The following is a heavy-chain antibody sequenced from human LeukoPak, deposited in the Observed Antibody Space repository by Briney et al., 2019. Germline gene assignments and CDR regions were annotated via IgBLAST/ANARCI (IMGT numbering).Heavy chain of an antibody. CDR1: GFTFSSYS. CDR2: ISSSSSTI. J-gene: IGHJ3*02. V-gene: IGHV3-48*01. D-gene: IGHD3-10*01. CDR3: ARDPGEKRAFDI. Sequence: GGSLRLFCAASGFTFSSYSMNWVRQAPGKGLEWVSYISSSSSTIYYADSVKGRFTFSRDNAKNSLYLQMNSLRAEDTAVYYCARDPGEKRAFDIWGQGTMVTVSS.